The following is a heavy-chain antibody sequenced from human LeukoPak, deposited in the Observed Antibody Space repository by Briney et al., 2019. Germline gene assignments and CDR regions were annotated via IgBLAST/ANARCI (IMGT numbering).Heavy chain of an antibody. CDR2: ISGSGGST. Sequence: PGGSLRLSCAASGFTFSSYAMSWGRQTPGKGLEWVSVISGSGGSTYYTGSVKGRFTISRDNSKNTLYLQMNSLRAEDTAVYYCAKEGWRITLVRGHLVDSWGQGPRVTVSS. V-gene: IGHV3-23*01. CDR1: GFTFSSYA. J-gene: IGHJ4*02. D-gene: IGHD3-10*01. CDR3: AKEGWRITLVRGHLVDS.